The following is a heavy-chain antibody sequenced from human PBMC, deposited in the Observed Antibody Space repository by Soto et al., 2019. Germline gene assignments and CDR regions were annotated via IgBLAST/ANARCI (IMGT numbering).Heavy chain of an antibody. D-gene: IGHD6-19*01. CDR1: GLIFSSYG. Sequence: GGSLRLSCAASGLIFSSYGMHWVRQAPGKGLEWLAVISYDGTNKNYADSVKGRFTISRDNSKKTMYLQMNSLRAEDTAVYYCAKTTDGWFSAFEIWGQGAMVTVS. CDR3: AKTTDGWFSAFEI. CDR2: ISYDGTNK. J-gene: IGHJ3*02. V-gene: IGHV3-30*18.